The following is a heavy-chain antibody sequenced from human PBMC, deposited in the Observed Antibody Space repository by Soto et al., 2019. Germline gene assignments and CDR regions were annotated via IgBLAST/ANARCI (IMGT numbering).Heavy chain of an antibody. D-gene: IGHD1-26*01. J-gene: IGHJ4*02. CDR3: AAVQGGGATFHF. CDR1: GGNISSYD. Sequence: SETQSLTCTVSGGNISSYDGSWIRQPPGKGLEWIGYIYYSGSTNYNPSLKSRVTISVDTSKNQFSLKLTSVTAADTAVYYCAAVQGGGATFHFWGPGTLVTVSS. V-gene: IGHV4-59*01. CDR2: IYYSGST.